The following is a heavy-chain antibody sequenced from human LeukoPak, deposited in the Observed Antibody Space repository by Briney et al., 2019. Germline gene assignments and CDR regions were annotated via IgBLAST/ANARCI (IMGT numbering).Heavy chain of an antibody. CDR1: GYTFTSYG. CDR2: ISAYNGNT. CDR3: ARAPELRFLEWLSHVGYYYYYYGMDV. Sequence: ASVKVSCKASGYTFTSYGISWVRQAPGQGLEWMGWISAYNGNTKYAQKLQGRVTMTTDTSTSTAYMELRSLRSDDTAVYYCARAPELRFLEWLSHVGYYYYYYGMDVWGQGTTVTVSS. V-gene: IGHV1-18*01. D-gene: IGHD3-3*01. J-gene: IGHJ6*02.